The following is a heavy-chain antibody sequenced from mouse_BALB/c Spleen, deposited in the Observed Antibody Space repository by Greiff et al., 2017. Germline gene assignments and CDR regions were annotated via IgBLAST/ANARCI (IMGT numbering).Heavy chain of an antibody. Sequence: EVQGVESGGGLVQPGGSRKLSCAASGFTFSSFGMHWVRQAPEKGLEWVAYISSGSSTIYYADTVKGRFTISRDNPKNTLFLQMTSLRSEDTAMYYCARWKNWDDYAMDYWGQGTSVTVSS. J-gene: IGHJ4*01. V-gene: IGHV5-17*02. CDR3: ARWKNWDDYAMDY. CDR2: ISSGSSTI. CDR1: GFTFSSFG. D-gene: IGHD4-1*01.